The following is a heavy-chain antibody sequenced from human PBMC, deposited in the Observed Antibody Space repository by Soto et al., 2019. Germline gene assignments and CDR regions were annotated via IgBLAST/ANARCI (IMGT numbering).Heavy chain of an antibody. J-gene: IGHJ4*02. Sequence: PGGSLRLSCAVSGFTFVSYWMNWVRLIPGKGLEWVAYIKQDGSATYYVDSVKGRFTISRDNAKNSLYLQMNSLRVEDTAVYYCARAGFCGPGRSYYFDYWGQGTLVTVSS. CDR2: IKQDGSAT. CDR1: GFTFVSYW. D-gene: IGHD2-21*01. CDR3: ARAGFCGPGRSYYFDY. V-gene: IGHV3-7*01.